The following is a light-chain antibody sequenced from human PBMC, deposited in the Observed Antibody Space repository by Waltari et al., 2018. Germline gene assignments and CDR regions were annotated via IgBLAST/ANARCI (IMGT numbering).Light chain of an antibody. J-gene: IGKJ5*01. CDR2: SAS. CDR3: QQLDSYPIT. V-gene: IGKV1-9*01. CDR1: QGISSY. Sequence: DIQLTQSPSFLSASVGDRVTITCRASQGISSYFAWYQQKPGKAPNLLIYSASTLQSGVPSRVSGSGSGTEFTLTISSLQPEDFATYYCQQLDSYPITFGQGTRLEIK.